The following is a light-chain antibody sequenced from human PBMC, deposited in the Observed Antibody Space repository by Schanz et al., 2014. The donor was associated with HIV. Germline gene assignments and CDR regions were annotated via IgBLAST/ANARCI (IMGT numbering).Light chain of an antibody. CDR1: QSIASY. CDR2: AAS. Sequence: DIQMTQSPSSLSASVGDRVTITCRASQSIASYLNWYQQKPGKAPNLLIYAASSLQSGVPSRFSGSGSGTDFTLTISSLQPEDIATYYCQKYDVLPRLIFGGGTEVEIK. CDR3: QKYDVLPRLI. V-gene: IGKV1-39*01. J-gene: IGKJ4*01.